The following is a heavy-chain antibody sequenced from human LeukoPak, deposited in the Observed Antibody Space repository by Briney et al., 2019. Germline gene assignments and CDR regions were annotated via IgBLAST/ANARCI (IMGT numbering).Heavy chain of an antibody. J-gene: IGHJ4*02. CDR1: GFTFSSYS. Sequence: PGGSLRLSCAASGFTFSSYSMNWVRQAPGKGLEWVSSISSSSSYIYYADSVKGRFTISRDNAKNSLYLQMNSLRAEDTAVYYCARARIAAAGVDYWGQGTLVTVSS. CDR2: ISSSSSYI. D-gene: IGHD6-13*01. CDR3: ARARIAAAGVDY. V-gene: IGHV3-21*01.